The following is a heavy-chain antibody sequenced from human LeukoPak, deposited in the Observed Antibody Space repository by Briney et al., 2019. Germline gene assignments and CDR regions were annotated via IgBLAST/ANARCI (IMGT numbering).Heavy chain of an antibody. J-gene: IGHJ4*02. D-gene: IGHD5-18*01. CDR2: ISGYNNNT. CDR1: GYTLTSYG. V-gene: IGHV1-18*01. CDR3: ARESPRDSYGNC. Sequence: ASVKVSCKASGYTLTSYGISWVRQAPGQGLEWMGWISGYNNNTKYAQKIQGRVIMTTDTSTDTAYMELRSLRSDDTAVYYCARESPRDSYGNCWGQGTLVTVSS.